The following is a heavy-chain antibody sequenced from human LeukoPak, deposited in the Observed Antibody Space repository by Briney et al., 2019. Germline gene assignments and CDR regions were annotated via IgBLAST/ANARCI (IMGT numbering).Heavy chain of an antibody. V-gene: IGHV4-39*01. J-gene: IGHJ3*02. CDR2: IYYSGRT. CDR1: GGSISSSSNY. Sequence: SETLSLTCTVSGGSISSSSNYWGWIRQPPGKGLEWIGSIYYSGRTYHNPSLKSRVTVSVDTSKNQFSLKLSSVTAADTAVYYCARGADSFDTWGQGTMVTASS. CDR3: ARGADSFDT.